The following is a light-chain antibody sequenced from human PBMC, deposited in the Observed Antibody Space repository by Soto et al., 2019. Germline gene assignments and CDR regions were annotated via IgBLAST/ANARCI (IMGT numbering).Light chain of an antibody. CDR3: QQSNSWPYT. J-gene: IGKJ2*01. CDR2: GAS. V-gene: IGKV3-15*01. CDR1: QSVSSN. Sequence: EIVMTQSPATLSVSPGERATLSCRASQSVSSNLAWYQQKPGQGPRLLFYGASTRATGIPARFIGSGSGTDFTLTIISPQSEDFAVYYCQQSNSWPYTFGQGTKLEIK.